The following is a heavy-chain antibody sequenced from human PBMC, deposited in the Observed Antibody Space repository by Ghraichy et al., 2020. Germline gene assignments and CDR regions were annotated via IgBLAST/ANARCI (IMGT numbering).Heavy chain of an antibody. D-gene: IGHD6-19*01. CDR1: GFTFSSYS. CDR2: INSSSSYI. V-gene: IGHV3-21*01. CDR3: AVGIGIAVAGTTWPI. J-gene: IGHJ3*02. Sequence: GGSLRLSCAASGFTFSSYSMNWVRQAPGKGLEWVSSINSSSSYIYYADSVKGRFTISRDNAKNSLYLQMNSLRAEDTAVYYCAVGIGIAVAGTTWPIWGQGTMVTVSS.